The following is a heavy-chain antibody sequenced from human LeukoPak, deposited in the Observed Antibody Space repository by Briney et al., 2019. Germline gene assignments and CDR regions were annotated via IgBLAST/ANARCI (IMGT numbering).Heavy chain of an antibody. Sequence: GGSLRLSCAASGFTFSSYWMSWVRQAPGKGLEWVSAISGSGGSTYYADSVKGRFTISRDNSKNTLYLQMNSLRAEDTAVYYCAKDQEYSSGYFDYWGQGTLVTVSS. CDR2: ISGSGGST. J-gene: IGHJ4*02. D-gene: IGHD6-19*01. V-gene: IGHV3-23*01. CDR1: GFTFSSYW. CDR3: AKDQEYSSGYFDY.